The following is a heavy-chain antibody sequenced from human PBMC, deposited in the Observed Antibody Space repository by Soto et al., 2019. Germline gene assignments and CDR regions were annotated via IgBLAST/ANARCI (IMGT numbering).Heavy chain of an antibody. CDR1: HGSISLERCY. V-gene: IGHV4-61*01. Sequence: QVELQESGPGLVKPSETLSLTCTVSHGSISLERCYWTWIRQPPGKGLEWIGYISPSGLTKYNPSLESRVTISVDSSNNQFSLKLKSVTAADTAVYYCAREFSSANINYFDFWGQGTLGSVSS. D-gene: IGHD1-26*01. J-gene: IGHJ4*02. CDR3: AREFSSANINYFDF. CDR2: ISPSGLT.